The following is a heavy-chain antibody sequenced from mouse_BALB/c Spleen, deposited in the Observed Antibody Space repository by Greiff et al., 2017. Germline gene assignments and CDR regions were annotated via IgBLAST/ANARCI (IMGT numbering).Heavy chain of an antibody. V-gene: IGHV1S81*02. CDR2: INPSNGRT. J-gene: IGHJ4*01. Sequence: QVQLQQPGAELVKPGASVKLSCKASGYTFTSYWMHWVKQRPGQGLEWIGEINPSNGRTNYNEKFKSKATLTVDKSSSTAYMQLSSLTSEDSAVYYCARYYGSSYAMDYWGQGTSVTGSA. CDR3: ARYYGSSYAMDY. CDR1: GYTFTSYW. D-gene: IGHD1-1*01.